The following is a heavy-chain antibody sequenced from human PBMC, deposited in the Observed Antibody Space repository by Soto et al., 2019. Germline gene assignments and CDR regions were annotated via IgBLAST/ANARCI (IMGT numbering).Heavy chain of an antibody. D-gene: IGHD5-18*01. V-gene: IGHV3-23*01. CDR1: GFTFSSYA. CDR3: AKPTLEELWGGFDFDY. J-gene: IGHJ4*02. CDR2: ISGSGGST. Sequence: EVQLLESGGGLVQPGGSLRLSCAASGFTFSSYAMSWVRQAPGKGLEWVSAISGSGGSTYYADSVKGRFTISRDNSKNTLYLQMNSLRAEDTAVYYCAKPTLEELWGGFDFDYWGQGTLVTVSS.